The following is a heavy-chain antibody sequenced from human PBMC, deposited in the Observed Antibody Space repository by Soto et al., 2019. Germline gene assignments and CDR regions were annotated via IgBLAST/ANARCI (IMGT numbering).Heavy chain of an antibody. D-gene: IGHD3-22*01. Sequence: GGSLRLSCAASGFTFSSYGMHWVRQAPGKGLEWVAVIWYDGSETYYGDSVKGRFTISRDNAKNSLYLQMNSLRAEDTAVYYCARGIDNYDSSGYIWGQGTLVTVSS. CDR1: GFTFSSYG. CDR2: IWYDGSET. V-gene: IGHV3-33*01. J-gene: IGHJ4*02. CDR3: ARGIDNYDSSGYI.